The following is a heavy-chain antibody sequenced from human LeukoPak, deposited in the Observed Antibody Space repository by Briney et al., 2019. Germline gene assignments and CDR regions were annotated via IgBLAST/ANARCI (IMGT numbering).Heavy chain of an antibody. CDR3: AKDTQYCSSTSCQDYYYYGMDV. J-gene: IGHJ6*04. CDR1: GFTFSSYC. Sequence: GRSLTLSCAASGFTFSSYCMQWVRQAPGKGLEWVAVISYDGSNKYYADSVKGRFTISRDNSRNTLYLQMNSLRAEDTAVYYCAKDTQYCSSTSCQDYYYYGMDVWGKGTTVTVSS. CDR2: ISYDGSNK. D-gene: IGHD2-2*01. V-gene: IGHV3-30*18.